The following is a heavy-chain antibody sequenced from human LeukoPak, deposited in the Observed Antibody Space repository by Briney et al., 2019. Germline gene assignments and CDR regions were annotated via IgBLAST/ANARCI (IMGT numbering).Heavy chain of an antibody. J-gene: IGHJ4*02. CDR1: GFNFSGYA. D-gene: IGHD5-24*01. Sequence: SGGSLRLSCAASGFNFSGYAMTWVRQAPGKGLEWVSAISGSGGSTYYADSVKGRFTISRDNSKNTLYLQMNSLRAEDTAVYYCAKVIREVDMSFDYWGQGTLVTVSS. CDR2: ISGSGGST. CDR3: AKVIREVDMSFDY. V-gene: IGHV3-23*01.